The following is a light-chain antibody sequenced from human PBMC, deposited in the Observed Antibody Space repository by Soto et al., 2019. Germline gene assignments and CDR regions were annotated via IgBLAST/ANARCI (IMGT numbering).Light chain of an antibody. J-gene: IGKJ1*01. V-gene: IGKV1-5*03. CDR3: QQYDTYSWT. CDR2: KAS. CDR1: RSITTW. Sequence: DIQMTQSPSTLSASVGDRVTITCRASRSITTWLAWYQQKPGKAPNLLIYKASTLERGVPSRFSGSGSGTEFTLTISGLQPDDFATYYCQQYDTYSWTFGQGTKVEIK.